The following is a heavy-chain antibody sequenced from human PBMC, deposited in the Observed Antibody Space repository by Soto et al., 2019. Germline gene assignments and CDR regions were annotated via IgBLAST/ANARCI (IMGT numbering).Heavy chain of an antibody. J-gene: IGHJ4*02. Sequence: QVQLQESGPGLVKPSGTLSLICTISGGSINSSNWWTWVRQAPGKGLEWIAEIYHSGNSDYNPSLKSRVTISLDKSNNQFSLEVTSVTAADTAVYYCARNDHTSSYSWGQGILVTVSS. CDR2: IYHSGNS. D-gene: IGHD6-13*01. CDR3: ARNDHTSSYS. V-gene: IGHV4-4*02. CDR1: GGSINSSNW.